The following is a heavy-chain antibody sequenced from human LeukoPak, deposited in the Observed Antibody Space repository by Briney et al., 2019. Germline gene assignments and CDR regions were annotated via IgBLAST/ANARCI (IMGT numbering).Heavy chain of an antibody. J-gene: IGHJ4*02. Sequence: PGGSLRLSCAASGFTFSSYAMSWVRQAPGKGLEWASAISGSGGSTYYADSVKGRFTISRDNSKNTLYPQMNSLRAEDTAVYYCAKVRGYCSGGSCPDYWGQGTLVTVSS. D-gene: IGHD2-15*01. CDR2: ISGSGGST. CDR3: AKVRGYCSGGSCPDY. V-gene: IGHV3-23*01. CDR1: GFTFSSYA.